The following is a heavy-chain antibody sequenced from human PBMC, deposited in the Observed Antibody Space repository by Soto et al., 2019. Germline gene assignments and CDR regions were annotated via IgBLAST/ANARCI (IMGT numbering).Heavy chain of an antibody. CDR2: IKQDGSEK. CDR1: GFTFSSYW. Sequence: EVQLVESGGGLVQPGGSLRLSCAASGFTFSSYWMSWVRQAPGKGLEWVANIKQDGSEKYYVVSVKARFTISRDNAKNSLYLQMNSLRAEDTAVYYCARVPYYDILTGYLRYYFDYWGQGTLVTVSS. V-gene: IGHV3-7*01. D-gene: IGHD3-9*01. J-gene: IGHJ4*02. CDR3: ARVPYYDILTGYLRYYFDY.